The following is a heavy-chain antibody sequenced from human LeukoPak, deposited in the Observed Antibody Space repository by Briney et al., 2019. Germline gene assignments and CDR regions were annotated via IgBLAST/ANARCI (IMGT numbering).Heavy chain of an antibody. CDR2: ICHSGST. V-gene: IGHV4-30-2*01. CDR1: GGSISSGGYS. D-gene: IGHD3-16*02. Sequence: PSETLSLTCAVSGGSISSGGYSWSWIRQPPGKGLEWIGYICHSGSTYYNPSLKSRVTISVDRSKNQFSLKLSSVTAADTAVYYCARTYYDYVWGSYHSGTIDYWGQGTLVTVSS. CDR3: ARTYYDYVWGSYHSGTIDY. J-gene: IGHJ4*02.